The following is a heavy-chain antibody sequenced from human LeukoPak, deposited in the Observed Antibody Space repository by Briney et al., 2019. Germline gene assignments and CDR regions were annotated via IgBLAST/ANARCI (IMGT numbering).Heavy chain of an antibody. CDR2: IYYSGST. V-gene: IGHV4-31*11. J-gene: IGHJ6*02. D-gene: IGHD6-13*01. CDR3: ARGSPIAAAGTEVGFYYGMDV. Sequence: SQTLSLTCAVSGGSISSGGYYWSWIRQHRGKGLEWIAYIYYSGSTYYNPSLKSRVTISVDTSKNQFSLKLSSVAAADTAVYYCARGSPIAAAGTEVGFYYGMDVWGQGTTVTVSS. CDR1: GGSISSGGYY.